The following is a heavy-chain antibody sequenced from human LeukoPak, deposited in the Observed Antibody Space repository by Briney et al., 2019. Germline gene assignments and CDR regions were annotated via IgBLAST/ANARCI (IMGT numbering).Heavy chain of an antibody. Sequence: TSVKVSCKASGLTFTSSAMQWVRQARGQRLEWIGWIVVGSGNTNYAQKFQERVTITRDMSTSTAYMELSSLRSEDTAVYYCAAGYYDSSGYYPHAFDIWGQGTMVTVSS. V-gene: IGHV1-58*02. CDR2: IVVGSGNT. D-gene: IGHD3-22*01. J-gene: IGHJ3*02. CDR1: GLTFTSSA. CDR3: AAGYYDSSGYYPHAFDI.